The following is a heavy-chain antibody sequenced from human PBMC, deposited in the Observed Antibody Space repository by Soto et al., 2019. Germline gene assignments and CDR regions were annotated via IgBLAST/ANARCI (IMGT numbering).Heavy chain of an antibody. J-gene: IGHJ4*02. Sequence: QVQLVQSGAEVKKPGASVKVSCKASGYTFTSYYISWVRQAPGKGLEWLGWISAYNGNTNYAHKLQGRVTMTTDTSTRTAYMELRSRRSDDTAVYYWARSLPQVYYWGQGTLVTVSS. V-gene: IGHV1-18*01. CDR1: GYTFTSYY. CDR3: ARSLPQVYY. CDR2: ISAYNGNT.